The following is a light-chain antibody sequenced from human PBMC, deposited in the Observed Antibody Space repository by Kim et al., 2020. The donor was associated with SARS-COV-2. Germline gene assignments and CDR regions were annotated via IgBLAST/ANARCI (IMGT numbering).Light chain of an antibody. Sequence: ASVRDRVTITCRASQSVSTCLAWFQQRPGKAPKLLIYSASTLQTGVSATFSGTGSGTEFTLTISSLQPEDFATYYCQQCNSMPWTFGQGTKVDIK. CDR1: QSVSTC. V-gene: IGKV1-39*01. CDR2: SAS. J-gene: IGKJ1*01. CDR3: QQCNSMPWT.